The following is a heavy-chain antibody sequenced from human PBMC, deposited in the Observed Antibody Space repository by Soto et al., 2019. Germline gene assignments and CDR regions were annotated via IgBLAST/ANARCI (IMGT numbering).Heavy chain of an antibody. CDR2: INHSGST. J-gene: IGHJ5*02. CDR3: ARGVTYSSSWYWHHLGNWFDP. Sequence: PSETLSLTCAVYGGSFSGYYWSWIRQPPGKXLEWIGEINHSGSTNYNPSLKSRVTISVDTSKNQFSPKLSSVTAADTAVYYCARGVTYSSSWYWHHLGNWFDPWGQGPLVTVSS. V-gene: IGHV4-34*01. D-gene: IGHD6-13*01. CDR1: GGSFSGYY.